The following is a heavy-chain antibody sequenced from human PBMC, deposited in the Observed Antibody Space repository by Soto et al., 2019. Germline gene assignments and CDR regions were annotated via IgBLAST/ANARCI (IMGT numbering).Heavy chain of an antibody. CDR1: GFTFSSYA. Sequence: QVQLVESGGGVVQPGRSLRLSCAASGFTFSSYAMHWVRQAPGKGLEWVAVISYDGSNKYYADSVKGRFTISRDNSKNTLYLQMISLRAEDTAVYYCSRDSSSSWDYFDYWGQGTRVTVSS. J-gene: IGHJ4*02. CDR3: SRDSSSSWDYFDY. D-gene: IGHD6-6*01. V-gene: IGHV3-30-3*01. CDR2: ISYDGSNK.